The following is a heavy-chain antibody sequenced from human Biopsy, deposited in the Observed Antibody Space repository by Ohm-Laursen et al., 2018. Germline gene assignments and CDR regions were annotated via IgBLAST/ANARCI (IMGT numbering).Heavy chain of an antibody. V-gene: IGHV3-23*01. D-gene: IGHD3-3*01. J-gene: IGHJ5*02. CDR3: ARDLYDFCGGCPFDP. CDR2: INGSGGCT. Sequence: SLRLSCAASGFTFSSHAMSWVRQAPGKGLECVSVINGSGGCTYYADPVKGRFTISRDNSKNTLYLQMNSLRAGDTAMYYCARDLYDFCGGCPFDPWGQGTLVTVS. CDR1: GFTFSSHA.